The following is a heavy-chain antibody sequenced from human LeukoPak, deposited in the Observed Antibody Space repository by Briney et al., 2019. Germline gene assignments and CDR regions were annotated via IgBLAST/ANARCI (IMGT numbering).Heavy chain of an antibody. CDR1: GFTFSIYW. Sequence: GGSLRLSCAASGFTFSIYWMNWVRQAPGKGLVWVSRINSDGSSANYADSVKGRFTISRDNAKNTLYLQMNSLTAEDTAVYYCQGGIAAAGSIDYWGQGTLVTVSS. CDR2: INSDGSSA. J-gene: IGHJ4*02. D-gene: IGHD6-13*01. V-gene: IGHV3-74*01. CDR3: QGGIAAAGSIDY.